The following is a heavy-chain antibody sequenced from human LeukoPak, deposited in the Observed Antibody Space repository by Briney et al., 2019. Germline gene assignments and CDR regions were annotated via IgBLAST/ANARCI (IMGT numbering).Heavy chain of an antibody. CDR3: AKGGYSYGYFDY. Sequence: HPGGSLRLSCAASGFTVSSNYMSWGRQAPGKGLEWVSVISSGGNTYFADSVKGRFTISRDNSENTLYLQMNSLRAEDSAVYYCAKGGYSYGYFDYWGQGILVTVSS. D-gene: IGHD5-18*01. CDR2: ISSGGNT. J-gene: IGHJ4*02. V-gene: IGHV3-53*01. CDR1: GFTVSSNY.